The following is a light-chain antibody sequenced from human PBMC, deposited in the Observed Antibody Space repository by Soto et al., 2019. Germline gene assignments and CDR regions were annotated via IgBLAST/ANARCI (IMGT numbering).Light chain of an antibody. Sequence: DIQMTQSPSSVSASVGDRVTITCRASQGISSWLAWYQRKPGKAPKLLIYAASSLQRGVPSRFSGSGSGTDFTLTISSLQPEDFATYYCQQANSFPLTFGPGTKVDIK. CDR3: QQANSFPLT. CDR1: QGISSW. J-gene: IGKJ3*01. V-gene: IGKV1-12*01. CDR2: AAS.